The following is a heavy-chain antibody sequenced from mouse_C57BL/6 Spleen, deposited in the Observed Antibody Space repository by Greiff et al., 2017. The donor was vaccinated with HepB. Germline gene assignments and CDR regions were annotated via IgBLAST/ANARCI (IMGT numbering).Heavy chain of an antibody. CDR1: GYTFTSYW. J-gene: IGHJ2*01. Sequence: QVQLQQPGAELVKPGASVKLSCKASGYTFTSYWMHWVKQRPGQGLEWIGMIHPNSGSTNYNEKFKSKATLTVDKSSSTAYMQLSSLTSEDSAVYYCARGGIITTVVAFDYWGQGTTLTVSS. V-gene: IGHV1-64*01. D-gene: IGHD1-1*01. CDR2: IHPNSGST. CDR3: ARGGIITTVVAFDY.